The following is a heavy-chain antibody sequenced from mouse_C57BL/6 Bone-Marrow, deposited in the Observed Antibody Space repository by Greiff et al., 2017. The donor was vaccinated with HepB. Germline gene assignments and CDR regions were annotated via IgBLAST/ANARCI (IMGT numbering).Heavy chain of an antibody. CDR1: GFSLTSYA. V-gene: IGHV2-9-1*01. Sequence: VQLVESGPGLVAPSQSLSITCTVSGFSLTSYAISWVRQPPGKGLEWLGVIWTGGGTNYNSALKSRLSISKDNSKSQVFLKMNSLQTDDTARYYCARTNDGYYEAWFAYWGQGTLVTVSA. CDR3: ARTNDGYYEAWFAY. J-gene: IGHJ3*01. D-gene: IGHD2-3*01. CDR2: IWTGGGT.